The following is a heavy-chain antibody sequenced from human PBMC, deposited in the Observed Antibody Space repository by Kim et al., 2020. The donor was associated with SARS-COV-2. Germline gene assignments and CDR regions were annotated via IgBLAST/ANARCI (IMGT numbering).Heavy chain of an antibody. CDR1: GFTFGSFA. CDR2: ISASGGST. D-gene: IGHD2-15*01. J-gene: IGHJ4*01. V-gene: IGHV3-23*01. Sequence: GGSLRLSCAASGFTFGSFAMNWVRQAPGKGLEWVSGISASGGSTYYADSVKGRFTISRDNSKSTLYLQMNSLRAEDTAVYYCAKEVYWSNSGEGSFDFWG. CDR3: AKEVYWSNSGEGSFDF.